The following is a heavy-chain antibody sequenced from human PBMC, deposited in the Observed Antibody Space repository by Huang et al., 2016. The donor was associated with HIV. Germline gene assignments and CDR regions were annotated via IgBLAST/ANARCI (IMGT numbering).Heavy chain of an antibody. CDR1: GFTFRTYG. J-gene: IGHJ4*02. Sequence: EVQLVESGGGLVQPGGSLRVSCAGSGFTFRTYGINWVRQAPGKGLEWISYRSSGSTTIYYADSVKGRFTISRDDAEKSVYLQMNSLRDEDTAIYYCARQVGYFDYWGQGTRVTVSS. CDR3: ARQVGYFDY. V-gene: IGHV3-48*02. D-gene: IGHD1-26*01. CDR2: RSSGSTTI.